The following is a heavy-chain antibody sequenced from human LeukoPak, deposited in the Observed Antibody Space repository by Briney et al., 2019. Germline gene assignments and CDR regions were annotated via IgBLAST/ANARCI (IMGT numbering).Heavy chain of an antibody. J-gene: IGHJ4*02. D-gene: IGHD3-16*01. CDR2: RWYDGSHK. V-gene: IGHV3-33*01. CDR1: GFTFSSYG. CDR3: ARDQAGGGNYFDY. Sequence: PGRSLRLSCAVSGFTFSSYGMHRVRQTPGKGLEWVAVRWYDGSHKYYADSVKGRFTISRDNSTTTLYLQMNSLRAEETAVFSCARDQAGGGNYFDYWGQGTLVTVSS.